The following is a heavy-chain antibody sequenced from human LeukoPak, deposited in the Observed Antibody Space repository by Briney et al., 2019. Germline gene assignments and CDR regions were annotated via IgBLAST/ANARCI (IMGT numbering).Heavy chain of an antibody. CDR2: ISAYNGNT. V-gene: IGHV1-18*01. J-gene: IGHJ4*02. Sequence: RASVKVSCKASGYTFTSYGLHWVRQAPGQRLEWMGWISAYNGNTNYAQKLQGRVTMTTDTSTSTAYMELRSLRSDDTAVYYCAREDYGSGSFDYWGQGTLVTVSS. CDR3: AREDYGSGSFDY. CDR1: GYTFTSYG. D-gene: IGHD3-10*01.